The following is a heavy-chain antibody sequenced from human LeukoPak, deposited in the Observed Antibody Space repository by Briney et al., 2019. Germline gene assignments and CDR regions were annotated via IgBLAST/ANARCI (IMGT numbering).Heavy chain of an antibody. Sequence: GGSLRLSCAASGFTFSSYAMSWVRQAPGKGLEWVSAISGSDRSTYYADSVKGRFTISRDNSKNTLYMQVNSLRAEDTAVYYCAKDDDGSGSYPSFHYWGQGTLVTVSS. CDR1: GFTFSSYA. CDR2: ISGSDRST. D-gene: IGHD3-10*01. CDR3: AKDDDGSGSYPSFHY. J-gene: IGHJ4*02. V-gene: IGHV3-23*01.